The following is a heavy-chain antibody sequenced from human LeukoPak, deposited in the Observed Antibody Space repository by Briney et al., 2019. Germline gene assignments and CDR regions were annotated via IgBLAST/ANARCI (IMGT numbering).Heavy chain of an antibody. Sequence: GGSLRLSCAASGFTFSNAWMNWVRQAPGKGLEWVSFFYRGDTTYYAESVRGRFTISRDNSKNTLYLLMNSLISEDTAVYYCAREVISIPSYFDSWGQGTLVTVSS. CDR2: FYRGDTT. CDR1: GFTFSNAW. CDR3: AREVISIPSYFDS. J-gene: IGHJ4*02. V-gene: IGHV3-53*01. D-gene: IGHD2-21*01.